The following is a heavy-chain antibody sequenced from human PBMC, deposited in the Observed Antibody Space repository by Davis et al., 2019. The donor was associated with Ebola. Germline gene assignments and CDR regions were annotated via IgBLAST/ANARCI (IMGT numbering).Heavy chain of an antibody. CDR2: IYWNEDK. CDR3: ARTRSYFHFDY. V-gene: IGHV2-5*01. CDR1: GFSLSTSGVG. J-gene: IGHJ4*02. D-gene: IGHD1-26*01. Sequence: SGPTLVKPTQTLTLTCTFSGFSLSTSGVGVGWIRQPPGKALEWLALIYWNEDKRYSPSLNSRLTISKDTSKNQVVLTMTNMDPVDTATYYCARTRSYFHFDYWGQGTLVTVSS.